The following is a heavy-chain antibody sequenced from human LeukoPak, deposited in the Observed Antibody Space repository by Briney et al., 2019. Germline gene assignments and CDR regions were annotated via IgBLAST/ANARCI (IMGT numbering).Heavy chain of an antibody. CDR2: IYYSGST. Sequence: SETLSLTCTVSGGSISSYYWSWIRQPPGKGLEWIGHIYYSGSTNYNPSLKSRVTISVDTSKKQFSLKLSSVTAADTAVYYCAKSDYYASGLDYWGQGTLVTVSS. J-gene: IGHJ4*02. V-gene: IGHV4-59*08. D-gene: IGHD3-10*01. CDR3: AKSDYYASGLDY. CDR1: GGSISSYY.